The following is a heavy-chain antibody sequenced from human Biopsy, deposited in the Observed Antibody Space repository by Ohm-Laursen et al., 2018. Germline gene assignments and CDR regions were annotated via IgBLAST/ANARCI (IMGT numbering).Heavy chain of an antibody. CDR3: ARGYYDIGTGYHYDVFDF. CDR2: ISPTADII. CDR1: GFTFSDHY. J-gene: IGHJ3*01. V-gene: IGHV3-11*01. D-gene: IGHD3-9*01. Sequence: SLRLSCAASGFTFSDHYMSWIRQAPGKGLEWLSYISPTADIIFDTDSVKGRFTISRDNAKNSLYLQMNSLKAEDTALYYCARGYYDIGTGYHYDVFDFWGRGTLVTVSS.